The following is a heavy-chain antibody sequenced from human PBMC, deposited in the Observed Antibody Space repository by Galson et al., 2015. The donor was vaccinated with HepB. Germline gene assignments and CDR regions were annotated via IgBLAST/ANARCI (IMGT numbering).Heavy chain of an antibody. CDR2: IDPSDSYT. V-gene: IGHV5-10-1*01. CDR1: GYSFTSYW. CDR3: ARHGDCSSTSCYTLVADEIDY. Sequence: QSGAEVKKPGESLRISCKGSGYSFTSYWISWVRQMPGKGLEWMGRIDPSDSYTNYSPSFQGHVTISADKSISTAYLQWSSLKASDTAMYYCARHGDCSSTSCYTLVADEIDYWGQGTLVTVSS. D-gene: IGHD2-2*02. J-gene: IGHJ4*02.